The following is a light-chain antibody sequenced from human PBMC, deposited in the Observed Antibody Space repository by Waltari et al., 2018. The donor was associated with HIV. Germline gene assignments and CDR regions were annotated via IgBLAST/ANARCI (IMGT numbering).Light chain of an antibody. CDR2: EVT. CDR3: SSYRGSSTLVV. CDR1: SSDVGGYDY. J-gene: IGLJ2*01. Sequence: QSALTQPASVSGSPGQSITISCTGASSDVGGYDYVSWYQQHPGKAPKLMIYEVTNRPSGISNRFSGSKSGNTASLTISGLQAEDEADYYYSSYRGSSTLVVFGGGTKLTVL. V-gene: IGLV2-14*01.